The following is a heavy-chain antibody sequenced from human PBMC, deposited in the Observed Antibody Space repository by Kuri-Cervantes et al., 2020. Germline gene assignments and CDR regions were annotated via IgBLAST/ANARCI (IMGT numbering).Heavy chain of an antibody. J-gene: IGHJ3*02. CDR3: ARSRDVRSVGSYVVVPAAPPGVNAFDI. D-gene: IGHD2-2*01. CDR2: INPNSGGT. CDR1: GGTFRSSA. Sequence: APVKVSCKASGGTFRSSAISWVRQAPGQGLEWMGWINPNSGGTNYAQKFQGWVTMTRDTSISTAYMELSRLRSDDTAVYYCARSRDVRSVGSYVVVPAAPPGVNAFDIWGQGTMVTVSS. V-gene: IGHV1-2*04.